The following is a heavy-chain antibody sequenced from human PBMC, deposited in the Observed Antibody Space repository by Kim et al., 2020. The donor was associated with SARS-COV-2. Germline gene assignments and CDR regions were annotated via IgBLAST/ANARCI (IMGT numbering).Heavy chain of an antibody. CDR2: ISYDGSNK. V-gene: IGHV3-33*05. CDR3: ARGAAGPSDSVRFGLYY. J-gene: IGHJ4*01. Sequence: GGSLRLSCAASGFTFSSYGMHWVRQAPGKGLEWVAVISYDGSNKYYTDSVKGRFTISRDNSKNTLYLQMNSLRAEDTAVYYCARGAAGPSDSVRFGLYY. CDR1: GFTFSSYG. D-gene: IGHD3-22*01.